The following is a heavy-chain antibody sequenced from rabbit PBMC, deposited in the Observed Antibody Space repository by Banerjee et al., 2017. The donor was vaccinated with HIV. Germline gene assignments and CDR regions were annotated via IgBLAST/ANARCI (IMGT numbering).Heavy chain of an antibody. CDR1: GFSFSSSYG. Sequence: QEQLEESGGDLVKPEGSLTLTCTASGFSFSSSYGICWVRQAPGKGLEWIACIVVGSSGNTVYASWAKGRFTISKTSSTSVTLQMTSLTAADTATYFCARDWTGYGGYGYVSLWGPGTLVTVS. CDR2: IVVGSSGNT. D-gene: IGHD6-1*01. J-gene: IGHJ4*01. CDR3: ARDWTGYGGYGYVSL. V-gene: IGHV1S45*01.